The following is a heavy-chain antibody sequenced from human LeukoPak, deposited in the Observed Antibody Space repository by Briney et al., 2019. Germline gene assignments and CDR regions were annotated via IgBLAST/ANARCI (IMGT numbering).Heavy chain of an antibody. CDR2: ISTYNGNT. CDR1: GYTFTSYG. D-gene: IGHD3-3*01. V-gene: IGHV1-18*01. J-gene: IGHJ4*02. Sequence: GVSVKVSCKASGYTFTSYGISWVRQAPGQGLEWMGWISTYNGNTNYAQKLQGRVTMSTDTSTSTAYMELRSLRSDDTAVYYCARDGVSGVCNYWGQGTLVTVSS. CDR3: ARDGVSGVCNY.